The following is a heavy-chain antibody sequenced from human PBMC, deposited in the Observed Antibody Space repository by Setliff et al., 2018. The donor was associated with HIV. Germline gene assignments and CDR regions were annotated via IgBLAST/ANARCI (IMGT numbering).Heavy chain of an antibody. CDR2: IYSGGTT. CDR1: GFIVSSNY. CDR3: ARGWSGLRAFDL. D-gene: IGHD4-17*01. Sequence: GGSLRLSCAASGFIVSSNYISWVRQAPGKGLEWVSVIYSGGTTDYVDSVKGRFTISRDNSKNTLYLQMNSLRGEDTAVYYCARGWSGLRAFDLWGQGTMVTVSS. V-gene: IGHV3-66*02. J-gene: IGHJ3*01.